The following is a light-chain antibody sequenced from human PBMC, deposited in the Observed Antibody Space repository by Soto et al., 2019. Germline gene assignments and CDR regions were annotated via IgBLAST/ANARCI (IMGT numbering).Light chain of an antibody. CDR3: QQYDNLPLT. V-gene: IGKV1-33*01. CDR1: QDISNY. CDR2: DAS. Sequence: DIQMTQSPSSVSSSVAERVTITCQASQDISNYLNWYQQKPGKAPKLLIYDASNLETGVPSRFSGSGSGTDFTFTISSLQPEDIATYYCQQYDNLPLTFGPGTKVDIK. J-gene: IGKJ3*01.